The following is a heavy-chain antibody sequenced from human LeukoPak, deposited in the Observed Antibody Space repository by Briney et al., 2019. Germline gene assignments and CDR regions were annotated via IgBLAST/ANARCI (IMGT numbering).Heavy chain of an antibody. CDR3: AGYYDSSGYSDIEYFQH. Sequence: SETLSLTCTVSGGSISSYYWSWIRQPPGKGLEWIGYIYYSGSTNYNPSLKSRVTISVDTSKNQFSLKLSSVTAAGTAVYYCAGYYDSSGYSDIEYFQHWGQGTLVTASS. J-gene: IGHJ1*01. V-gene: IGHV4-59*01. CDR2: IYYSGST. D-gene: IGHD3-22*01. CDR1: GGSISSYY.